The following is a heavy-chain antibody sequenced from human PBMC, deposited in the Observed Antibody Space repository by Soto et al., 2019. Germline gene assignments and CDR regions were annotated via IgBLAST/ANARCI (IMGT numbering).Heavy chain of an antibody. J-gene: IGHJ5*02. Sequence: EVHLVESGGGLVQAGGSLRLSCEVSGFTFRSYEMHWVRQAPGKGLEWLSYISSSSDFIYYSESVKGRFTISRDNDNNSLYLQMNSLRAADTVIYYCARGANGIDRLDHWGQGAPVTVSS. CDR1: GFTFRSYE. V-gene: IGHV3-48*03. CDR2: ISSSSDFI. D-gene: IGHD5-12*01. CDR3: ARGANGIDRLDH.